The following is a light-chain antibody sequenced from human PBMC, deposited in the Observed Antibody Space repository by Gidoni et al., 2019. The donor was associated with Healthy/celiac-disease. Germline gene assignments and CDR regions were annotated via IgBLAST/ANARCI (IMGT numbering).Light chain of an antibody. CDR1: QVISNY. CDR2: AAS. CDR3: QKYNSAAFT. V-gene: IGKV1-27*01. J-gene: IGKJ3*01. Sequence: IPMTQSPSPLSASVGARVTITCRASQVISNYLAWYQQKPGKVPKLLIYAASTWQSGVPSRFSGSGSGTDFTLTISSLQPEDVATYYCQKYNSAAFTFGPGTKVDIK.